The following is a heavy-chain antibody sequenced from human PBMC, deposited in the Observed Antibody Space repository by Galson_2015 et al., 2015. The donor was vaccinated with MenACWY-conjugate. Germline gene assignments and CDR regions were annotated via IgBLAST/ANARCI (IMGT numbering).Heavy chain of an antibody. V-gene: IGHV3-23*01. CDR2: ISNRGRST. D-gene: IGHD6-13*01. CDR3: AIRQRVSSSTWCTFYY. Sequence: SLRLSCAASGLTFTTYALSWVRQAPGKGLEWVSDISNRGRSTYYADSVKGRFAISRYNSKNTPYLQMDSLRAEDTAVYYCAIRQRVSSSTWCTFYYWGQRTQVTVSS. J-gene: IGHJ4*02. CDR1: GLTFTTYA.